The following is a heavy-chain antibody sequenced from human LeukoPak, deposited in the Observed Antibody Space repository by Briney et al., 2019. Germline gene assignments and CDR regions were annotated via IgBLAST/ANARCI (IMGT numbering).Heavy chain of an antibody. D-gene: IGHD6-19*01. CDR2: ISWDGGST. Sequence: GGSLRLSCAASGFTFDDYAMHWVRQAPGKGLEWVSLISWDGGSTYYADPVKGRFTISGDNSKNSLYLQMNSLRAEDTALYYCAKDYRKAVAGTLEFTFQHWGQGTLVTVSS. V-gene: IGHV3-43D*03. CDR3: AKDYRKAVAGTLEFTFQH. CDR1: GFTFDDYA. J-gene: IGHJ1*01.